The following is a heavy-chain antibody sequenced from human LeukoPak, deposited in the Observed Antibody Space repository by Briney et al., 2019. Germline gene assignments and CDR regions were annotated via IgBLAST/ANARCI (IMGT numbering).Heavy chain of an antibody. V-gene: IGHV1-69*04. CDR1: GGTFSSYA. Sequence: ASVKVSCKASGGTFSSYAISWVRQAPGQGLEWMGRIIPILGIAIYAQKFQGRVTITTDESTSTAYMELSSLRSEDTAVYYCAREMELSFDYWGQGTLVTVSS. D-gene: IGHD1-7*01. CDR2: IIPILGIA. CDR3: AREMELSFDY. J-gene: IGHJ4*02.